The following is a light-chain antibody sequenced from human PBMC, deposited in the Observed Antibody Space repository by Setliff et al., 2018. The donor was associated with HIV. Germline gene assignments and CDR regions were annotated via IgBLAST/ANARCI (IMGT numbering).Light chain of an antibody. V-gene: IGLV2-14*03. CDR2: DVN. Sequence: QSALTQPASVSGSPGQSITISCTGTSSDVGGYNYVSWYQHHPGKAPKLMIYDVNKRPSGVSNRFSGSKSGNTASLTTSGLQAEDEADYYCSSYTTISTSVFGTGTKVTV. J-gene: IGLJ1*01. CDR3: SSYTTISTSV. CDR1: SSDVGGYNY.